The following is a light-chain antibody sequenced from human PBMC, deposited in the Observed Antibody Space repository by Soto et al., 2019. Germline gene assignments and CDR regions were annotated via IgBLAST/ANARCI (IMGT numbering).Light chain of an antibody. CDR1: TSNIGTYT. V-gene: IGLV1-44*01. CDR3: AAWDDSLNGVV. Sequence: QSLLTQSPSVSGTPGQGVTISCSGGTSNIGTYTVNWYQQLPGTAPKVLIYGDNQRPSGVADRFSGSKSGTSASLAISGLQSEDEADYYCAAWDDSLNGVVFGGGTKLTVL. J-gene: IGLJ2*01. CDR2: GDN.